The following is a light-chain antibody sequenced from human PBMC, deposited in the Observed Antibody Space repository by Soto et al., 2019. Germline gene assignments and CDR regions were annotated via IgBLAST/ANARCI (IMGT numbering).Light chain of an antibody. CDR1: QGIDNY. Sequence: AIRMTQSPSSLSAFTGDGVTITCRASQGIDNYLAWYQQKPGKAPKFLIYDAFNLQRGVSSRFSGSASGTEFTLTISSLQSEDFATYFCQQYYSYPLTFGGGTKVEIK. J-gene: IGKJ4*01. CDR3: QQYYSYPLT. V-gene: IGKV1-8*01. CDR2: DAF.